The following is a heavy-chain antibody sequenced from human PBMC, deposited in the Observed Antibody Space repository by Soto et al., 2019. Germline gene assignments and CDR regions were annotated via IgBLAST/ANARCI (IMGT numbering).Heavy chain of an antibody. J-gene: IGHJ5*02. CDR2: IYYSGST. CDR1: GGSVSSGSYY. CDR3: ARLGGYYQSLDT. D-gene: IGHD3-22*01. V-gene: IGHV4-61*01. Sequence: PSETLSLTCTVSGGSVSSGSYYWSWIRQPPGKGLEWIGYIYYSGSTTYSPSLKSRVTISVDRSKNQFSLKLTSMTAADTAVYYCARLGGYYQSLDTWGQGALVTVSS.